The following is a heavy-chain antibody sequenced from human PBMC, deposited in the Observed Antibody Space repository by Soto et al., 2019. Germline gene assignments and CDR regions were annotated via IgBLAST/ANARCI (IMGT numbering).Heavy chain of an antibody. V-gene: IGHV1-2*04. Sequence: QVHLVQSGAEVQKSGASVRVSCKASGYTFSDYYIHWVRQAPGQGLEWMGWINPDTGGTDYKQKFQGWVTMTRDTSISTAYMELSSRKSDDTAVYYCARAAGRDGSSWYRGGYDYWGQGTLVTVSS. CDR1: GYTFSDYY. CDR3: ARAAGRDGSSWYRGGYDY. CDR2: INPDTGGT. D-gene: IGHD6-13*01. J-gene: IGHJ4*02.